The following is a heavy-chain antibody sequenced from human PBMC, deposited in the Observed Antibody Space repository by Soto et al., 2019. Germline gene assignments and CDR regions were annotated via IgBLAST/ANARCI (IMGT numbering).Heavy chain of an antibody. Sequence: QVQLLQSGAEVKKPGASVKVSCKASGYTFTSHGISWVRQAPGQGLEWMGWISPHNGNTNYVQRLQGRVTMTTDTSTRTANMELRNLRYDDTAVYYCARGGPFMLIPAAPFDYWGQGTLVLVSS. D-gene: IGHD2-2*01. J-gene: IGHJ4*02. V-gene: IGHV1-18*04. CDR1: GYTFTSHG. CDR2: ISPHNGNT. CDR3: ARGGPFMLIPAAPFDY.